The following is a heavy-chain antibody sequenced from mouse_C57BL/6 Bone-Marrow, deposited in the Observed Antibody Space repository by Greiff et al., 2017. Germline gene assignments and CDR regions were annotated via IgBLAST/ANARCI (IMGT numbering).Heavy chain of an antibody. Sequence: EVQLVESGGDLVKPGGSLKLSCAASGFTFSSYGMSWVRQTPDKRLEWVATISSGGSYTYYPDSVKGRFTISRDNAKNTLYLQMSSLKSEDTAMYYCARIYTWFAYWGQGTLVTVSA. CDR1: GFTFSSYG. CDR2: ISSGGSYT. J-gene: IGHJ3*01. D-gene: IGHD2-12*01. V-gene: IGHV5-6*01. CDR3: ARIYTWFAY.